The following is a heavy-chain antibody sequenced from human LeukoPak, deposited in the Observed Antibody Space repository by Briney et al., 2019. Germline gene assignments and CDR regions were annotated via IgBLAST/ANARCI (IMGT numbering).Heavy chain of an antibody. CDR2: IRGRGDST. V-gene: IGHV3-23*01. J-gene: IGHJ2*01. D-gene: IGHD6-13*01. CDR3: AKAIAAPVWYFDL. CDR1: RFTFSSYA. Sequence: GGSLRLSCAASRFTFSSYAMSWVRQAPGKGLEWVSTIRGRGDSTYYADSVKGRFTISRDNSGNTLYLQMNTLRAEDTAVYYCAKAIAAPVWYFDLWGRGTLVTVSS.